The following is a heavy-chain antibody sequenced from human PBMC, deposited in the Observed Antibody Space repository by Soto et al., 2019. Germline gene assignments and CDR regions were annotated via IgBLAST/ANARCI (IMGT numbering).Heavy chain of an antibody. J-gene: IGHJ3*02. V-gene: IGHV3-23*01. CDR2: ISGSGGST. CDR1: GFTFSSYA. CDR3: AKSANYYDSSGSDFGAFDI. D-gene: IGHD3-22*01. Sequence: GGSLRLSGAASGFTFSSYAMSWVRQARGKGLEWVSAISGSGGSTYYADSVKGRFTISRDNSKNTLYLQMNSLRAEDTAVYYCAKSANYYDSSGSDFGAFDIWGQGTMVTVSS.